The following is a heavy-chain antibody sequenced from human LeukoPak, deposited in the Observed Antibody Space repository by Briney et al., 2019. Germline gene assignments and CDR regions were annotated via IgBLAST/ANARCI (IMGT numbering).Heavy chain of an antibody. CDR1: GFIVSSNY. D-gene: IGHD6-13*01. CDR3: ARAPPIAAAFDY. CDR2: IYSGGST. J-gene: IGHJ4*02. Sequence: GGSLRLSCAASGFIVSSNYMSWVRQAPGKGLEWVSVIYSGGSTYYADSVKGRFTISRDNSKNTLYLQMNSLRAEDTAVYYCARAPPIAAAFDYWGQGTLVTVSS. V-gene: IGHV3-66*01.